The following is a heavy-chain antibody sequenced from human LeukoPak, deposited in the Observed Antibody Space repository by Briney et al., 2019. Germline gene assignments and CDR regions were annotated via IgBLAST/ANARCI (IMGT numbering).Heavy chain of an antibody. J-gene: IGHJ4*02. CDR3: ARIEQLVDNGWDY. CDR2: INPKSGDP. CDR1: GYRFTGY. D-gene: IGHD6-6*01. Sequence: ASVKVSCKTSGYRFTGYMHWVRQAPGQGLEWMGWINPKSGDPIYVQKFQSRVTLSRDTSIDTVYLELSSLKSDDTAVYYCARIEQLVDNGWDYWGQGTLVTVSS. V-gene: IGHV1-2*02.